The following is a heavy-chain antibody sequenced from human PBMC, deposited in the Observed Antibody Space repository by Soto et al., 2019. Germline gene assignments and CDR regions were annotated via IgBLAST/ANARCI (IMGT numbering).Heavy chain of an antibody. Sequence: SETLSLTCTVSGGSISSGDYYWSWIRQPPGKGLEWIGYIYYSGSTYYNPSLKSRVTISVDTSKNQFSLKLSSVTAADTAVYYCAREEGGQTVGWFDPWGQGTLVTVSS. CDR3: AREEGGQTVGWFDP. D-gene: IGHD3-16*01. CDR2: IYYSGST. CDR1: GGSISSGDYY. V-gene: IGHV4-30-4*01. J-gene: IGHJ5*02.